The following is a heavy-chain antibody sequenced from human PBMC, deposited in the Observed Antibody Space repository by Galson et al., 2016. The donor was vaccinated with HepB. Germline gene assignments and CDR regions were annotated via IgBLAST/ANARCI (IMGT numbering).Heavy chain of an antibody. CDR1: GFTFSDYY. J-gene: IGHJ6*02. V-gene: IGHV3-11*06. D-gene: IGHD5-12*01. Sequence: SLRLSCAASGFTFSDYYMSWIRQAPGMGLEWVSYISSSSRYTNHADSVKGRFTISRDNAKNSLFLQMNSLRVEDTAVYYRARRNQRGHSGYDAGYYYYGLDVWGQGTTVTVSS. CDR2: ISSSSRYT. CDR3: ARRNQRGHSGYDAGYYYYGLDV.